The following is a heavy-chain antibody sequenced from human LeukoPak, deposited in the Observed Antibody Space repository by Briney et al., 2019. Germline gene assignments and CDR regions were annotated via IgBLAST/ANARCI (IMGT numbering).Heavy chain of an antibody. CDR2: ISGTGHST. V-gene: IGHV3-23*01. CDR1: GFTLSSYA. J-gene: IGHJ1*01. D-gene: IGHD2-15*01. CDR3: AKDPSLS. Sequence: PGGSLRLSCTASGFTLSSYAMSWVRQAPGKGLEWVSAISGTGHSTYYADSVKTRFTISRDNSKNTLYLQMNSLRAEDTAVYYCAKDPSLSWGQGTLVTVSS.